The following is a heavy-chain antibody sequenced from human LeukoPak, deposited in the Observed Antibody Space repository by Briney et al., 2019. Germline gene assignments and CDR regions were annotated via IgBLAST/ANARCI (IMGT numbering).Heavy chain of an antibody. CDR3: ARDPTLWFGELLPFDY. D-gene: IGHD3-10*01. J-gene: IGHJ4*02. CDR1: GGSFSGYY. V-gene: IGHV4-34*01. Sequence: SETLSLTCAVYGGSFSGYYWSWIRQPPGKGLEWIGEINHSGSTNYNPSLKSRVTISVDTSKNQFSLKLSSVTAADTAVYYCARDPTLWFGELLPFDYWGQGTLVTVSS. CDR2: INHSGST.